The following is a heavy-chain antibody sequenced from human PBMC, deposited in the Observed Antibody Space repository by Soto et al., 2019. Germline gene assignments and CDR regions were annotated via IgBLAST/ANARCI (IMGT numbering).Heavy chain of an antibody. CDR3: AKNRPRGSRPNNYDMDV. J-gene: IGHJ6*04. D-gene: IGHD1-26*01. V-gene: IGHV3-30*18. CDR1: GFTFSSYG. Sequence: QVQLVESGVGVVQPGRSLRLSCAASGFTFSSYGMHWVRQAPGKGLEWVAVISYDGSNKYYADSVKGRFTISRDKSKNTRYMQMNSMRAEDTAVYYCAKNRPRGSRPNNYDMDVLGKGTTVTVSS. CDR2: ISYDGSNK.